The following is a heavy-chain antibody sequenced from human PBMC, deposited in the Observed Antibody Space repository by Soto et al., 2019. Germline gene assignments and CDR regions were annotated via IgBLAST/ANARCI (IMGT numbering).Heavy chain of an antibody. CDR1: GFTFSSYS. J-gene: IGHJ4*02. V-gene: IGHV3-21*01. CDR2: ISSSSSYI. D-gene: IGHD5-12*01. Sequence: GGSLRLSCAASGFTFSSYSMNWVRQAPGKGLEWVSSISSSSSYIYYADSVKGRFTISRDNAKNSLYLQMNSLRAEDTAVYYCARVGVVATIRAPFGYWGQGTLVTVSS. CDR3: ARVGVVATIRAPFGY.